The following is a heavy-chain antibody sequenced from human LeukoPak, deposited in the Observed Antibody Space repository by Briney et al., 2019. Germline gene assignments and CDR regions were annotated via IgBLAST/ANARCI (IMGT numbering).Heavy chain of an antibody. CDR3: ARDGDGSGSTPSFDY. J-gene: IGHJ4*02. Sequence: GGSLRLSCAASGFTFSSYSMNWVRQAPGKGLEWVSSISSSSSYIYYADSVKGRFTISRDNAKNSLYLQMNSLRAEDTAVYYCARDGDGSGSTPSFDYWGQGTLVTVSS. CDR1: GFTFSSYS. D-gene: IGHD3-10*01. V-gene: IGHV3-21*06. CDR2: ISSSSSYI.